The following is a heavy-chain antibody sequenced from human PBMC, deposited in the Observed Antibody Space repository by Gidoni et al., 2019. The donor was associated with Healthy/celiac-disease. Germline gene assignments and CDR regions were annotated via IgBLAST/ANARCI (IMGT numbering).Heavy chain of an antibody. CDR2: IYFSGST. CDR3: ARHGTNWNYPNWFDP. Sequence: QLQLQESGPGLVKPSETLSLTCTVSGCSISSSSYYWGWIRQPPGKGLEWIGSIYFSGSTYYNPSLKSRVTISVDRSKNQFSLKLSSVTAADTAVYYCARHGTNWNYPNWFDPWGQGTLVTVSS. V-gene: IGHV4-39*01. J-gene: IGHJ5*02. CDR1: GCSISSSSYY. D-gene: IGHD1-7*01.